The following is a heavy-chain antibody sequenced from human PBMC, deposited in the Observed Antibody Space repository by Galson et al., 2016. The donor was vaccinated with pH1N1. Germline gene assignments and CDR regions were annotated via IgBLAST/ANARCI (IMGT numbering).Heavy chain of an antibody. J-gene: IGHJ6*02. CDR2: ISYDGNNA. CDR1: GFTFRRSG. Sequence: SLRLSCAVTGFTFRRSGMHWVRQAPGKGLEWVAIISYDGNNAYHGDSVKGRFTISRDNSKNTLYLDMNSLRPEDTAVYYCAKDGGTGSGKHSAFGMTVGGQGTTVTVSS. D-gene: IGHD3-10*01. CDR3: AKDGGTGSGKHSAFGMTV. V-gene: IGHV3-30*19.